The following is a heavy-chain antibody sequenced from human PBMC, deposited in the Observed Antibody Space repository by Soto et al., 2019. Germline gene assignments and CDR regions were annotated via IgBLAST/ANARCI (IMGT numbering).Heavy chain of an antibody. CDR1: GYTFTGYY. Sequence: ASVKVSCKASGYTFTGYYMHWVRQAPGQGLEWMGWINPNSGGTNYAQKFQGWVTMTRDKSISTAYMELSRLRSDDTAVYYCARGRRTRVRYYYGMDVWGQGTTVTVSS. CDR2: INPNSGGT. V-gene: IGHV1-2*04. D-gene: IGHD4-4*01. CDR3: ARGRRTRVRYYYGMDV. J-gene: IGHJ6*02.